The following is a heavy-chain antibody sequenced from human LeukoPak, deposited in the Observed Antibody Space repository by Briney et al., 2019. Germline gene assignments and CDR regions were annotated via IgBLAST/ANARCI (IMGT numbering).Heavy chain of an antibody. V-gene: IGHV3-23*01. CDR2: IGGAAGST. J-gene: IGHJ6*02. CDR1: GFTFSSHA. CDR3: ARDRDIILIGHGMDV. D-gene: IGHD3/OR15-3a*01. Sequence: PGGSLRLSCVASGFTFSSHAMTWVRQAPGKGLEWVSTIGGAAGSTNFADSVRGRFTISRDNSKNMLFLHMTNLRAEDTAVYYCARDRDIILIGHGMDVWGQGATVTVSS.